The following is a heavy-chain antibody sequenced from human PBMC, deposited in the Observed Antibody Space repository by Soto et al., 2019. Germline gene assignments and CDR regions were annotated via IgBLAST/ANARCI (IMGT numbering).Heavy chain of an antibody. CDR3: AYDPFDGDHCGAFDV. J-gene: IGHJ3*01. D-gene: IGHD3-10*01. CDR2: ISFDGGEK. V-gene: IGHV3-30*18. CDR1: GFDFSDHG. Sequence: QVQLVEYGGGVVQPGRSLRLSCVGSGFDFSDHGIHWVRQASGKGLEWMASISFDGGEKNFADSAKGRFTISRDNSKNAVFLQMSSWTREDTDVYYCAYDPFDGDHCGAFDVFSEGTMVTVSS.